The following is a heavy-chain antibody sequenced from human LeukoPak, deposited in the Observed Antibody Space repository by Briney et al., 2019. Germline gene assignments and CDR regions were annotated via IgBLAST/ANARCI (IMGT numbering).Heavy chain of an antibody. CDR2: INPSGVST. D-gene: IGHD1-26*01. V-gene: IGHV1-46*01. Sequence: ASVKVSCKTPGNTFSSYYLHWVRQAPGQGLEWMGLINPSGVSTTYAQKFQGRVTMTRDTSASTIYMELNSLRSDDTAVYYCARESGYSYWHFDLWGRGTLVTVSS. CDR3: ARESGYSYWHFDL. J-gene: IGHJ2*01. CDR1: GNTFSSYY.